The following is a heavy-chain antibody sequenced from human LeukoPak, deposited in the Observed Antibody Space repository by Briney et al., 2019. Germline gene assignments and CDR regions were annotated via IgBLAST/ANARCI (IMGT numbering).Heavy chain of an antibody. CDR1: GFTVSSSH. Sequence: GGSLRLSCAASGFTVSSSHMSWVRQAPGKGLEWVSFIYSGGGTFYADSVKGRFTISRDDSKNTLYLQLNSLRAEDTAVYYCVQEGPRGLAFDIWGQGTKVTVSS. J-gene: IGHJ3*02. CDR2: IYSGGGT. CDR3: VQEGPRGLAFDI. V-gene: IGHV3-66*01.